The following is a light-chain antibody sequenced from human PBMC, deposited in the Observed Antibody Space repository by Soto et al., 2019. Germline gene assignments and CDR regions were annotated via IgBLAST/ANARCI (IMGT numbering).Light chain of an antibody. CDR2: DTS. Sequence: EIVLTQSPATLSSSPGERATLSCRASQSVSSYLAWYQQKPGQAPRLLIYDTSTRATGIPARFSGSGSGTDFTLTISSLEPEDFAVYYCQQRTNWLWTFGQGTKVEIK. J-gene: IGKJ1*01. CDR1: QSVSSY. V-gene: IGKV3-11*01. CDR3: QQRTNWLWT.